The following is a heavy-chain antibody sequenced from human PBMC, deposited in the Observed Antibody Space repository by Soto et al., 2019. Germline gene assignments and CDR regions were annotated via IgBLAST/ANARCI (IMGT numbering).Heavy chain of an antibody. J-gene: IGHJ6*02. D-gene: IGHD6-6*01. CDR2: IDPSGGST. CDR3: ARANPEAARPYYYYYYGMDV. CDR1: GYTFTSYY. Sequence: GASVKVSCKASGYTFTSYYMHWVRQASGQGLEWMGIIDPSGGSTSYAQKFQGRVTMTRDTSTSTVYMELSSLRSEDTAVYYCARANPEAARPYYYYYYGMDVWGQGTTVTVSS. V-gene: IGHV1-46*01.